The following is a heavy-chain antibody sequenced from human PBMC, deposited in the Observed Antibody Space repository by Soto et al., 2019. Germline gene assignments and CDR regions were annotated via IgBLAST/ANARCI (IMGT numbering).Heavy chain of an antibody. Sequence: ALRLSCAASGFTFDDYAMHWVRQAPGKGLEWVSGISWNSGSIGYADSVKGRFTISRDNAKNSLYLQMNSLRPEDTALYYCAKGLPLGYCTTTTCYNYYMDVWGKGTTVTVSS. CDR3: AKGLPLGYCTTTTCYNYYMDV. V-gene: IGHV3-9*01. CDR2: ISWNSGSI. D-gene: IGHD2-2*02. CDR1: GFTFDDYA. J-gene: IGHJ6*03.